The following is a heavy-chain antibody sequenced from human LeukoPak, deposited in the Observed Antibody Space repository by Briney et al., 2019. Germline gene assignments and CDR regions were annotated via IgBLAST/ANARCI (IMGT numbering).Heavy chain of an antibody. V-gene: IGHV4-34*01. J-gene: IGHJ6*03. D-gene: IGHD3-22*01. CDR1: GGSFSGYY. Sequence: PSETLSLTCAVYGGSFSGYYWSWIRQPPGKGLEWIGEINHSGSTNYNPSLKSRVTISVDTSKNQFSLKLSSVTAADTAVYYCARVNYDTSDYRYYYYYMDVWGKGTTVTVSS. CDR2: INHSGST. CDR3: ARVNYDTSDYRYYYYYMDV.